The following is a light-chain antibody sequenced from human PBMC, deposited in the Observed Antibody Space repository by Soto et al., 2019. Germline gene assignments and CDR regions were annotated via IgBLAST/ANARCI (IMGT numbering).Light chain of an antibody. V-gene: IGKV1-13*02. CDR1: QGISSA. CDR2: DAS. CDR3: QQFNSYPLP. Sequence: AIQLTQSPSSLSASVGDRVTITCRASQGISSALAWYQQTPGKAPKLLIYDASSLESGVPSRFSGSGSGTDFTLTISSLQPEGFATYYCQQFNSYPLPFGAGTKVDIK. J-gene: IGKJ4*01.